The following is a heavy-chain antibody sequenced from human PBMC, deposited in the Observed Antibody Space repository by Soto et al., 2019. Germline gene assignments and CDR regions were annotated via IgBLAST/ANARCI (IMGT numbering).Heavy chain of an antibody. CDR1: GYSFTNYW. CDR2: IYPGDSDT. V-gene: IGHV5-51*01. CDR3: ARHSGYYDSSGYYYYYYYGMDV. Sequence: GESLKISCKGSGYSFTNYWIGWVRQMPGKGLEWMGIIYPGDSDTRYSPSFQGQVTISADKSISTAYLQWSSLKASDTAMYYCARHSGYYDSSGYYYYYYYGMDVWGQGTTVTVSS. D-gene: IGHD3-22*01. J-gene: IGHJ6*02.